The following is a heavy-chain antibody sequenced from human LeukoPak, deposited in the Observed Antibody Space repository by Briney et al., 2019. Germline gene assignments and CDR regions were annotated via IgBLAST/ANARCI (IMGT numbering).Heavy chain of an antibody. V-gene: IGHV1-46*01. J-gene: IGHJ4*02. CDR1: GYTFTSYY. CDR3: ATTARAAAGTVDY. CDR2: INPSGGST. Sequence: ASVKVSCKASGYTFTSYYMHWVRQAPGQGLEWMGIINPSGGSTSYAQKFQGRVTMTRDTSTSTVYMELSSLRSEDTAAYYCATTARAAAGTVDYWGQGTLVTVSS. D-gene: IGHD6-13*01.